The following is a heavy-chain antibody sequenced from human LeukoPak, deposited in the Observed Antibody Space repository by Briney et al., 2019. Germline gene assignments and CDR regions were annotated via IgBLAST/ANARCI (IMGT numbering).Heavy chain of an antibody. CDR3: ARNGVPAAILHLDNWFDP. CDR1: GYTLTELS. D-gene: IGHD2-2*02. CDR2: FDPEDGET. J-gene: IGHJ5*02. V-gene: IGHV1-24*01. Sequence: ASVKVSCKVSGYTLTELSMHWVRQAPGKGLEWMGGFDPEDGETIYAQKFQGRVTMTEDTSTDTAYMELSSLRSEDTAVYYCARNGVPAAILHLDNWFDPWGQGTLVTVSS.